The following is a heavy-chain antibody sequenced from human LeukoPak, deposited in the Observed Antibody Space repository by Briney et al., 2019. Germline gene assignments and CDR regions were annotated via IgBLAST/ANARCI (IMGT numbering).Heavy chain of an antibody. J-gene: IGHJ3*02. Sequence: GGSLRLSCAASGFTFSSYGMHWVRQAPGKGLEWVAFIRYDGSNKYNADSVKGRFTISRDNSKNTLSLQMNSLRAEDTAVYYCARDLGSSWAYDAFDIWGQGTMVTVSS. CDR2: IRYDGSNK. CDR1: GFTFSSYG. V-gene: IGHV3-30*02. D-gene: IGHD6-13*01. CDR3: ARDLGSSWAYDAFDI.